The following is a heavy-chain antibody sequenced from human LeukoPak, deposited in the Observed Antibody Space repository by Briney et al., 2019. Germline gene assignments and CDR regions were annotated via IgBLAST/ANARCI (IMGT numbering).Heavy chain of an antibody. CDR3: ARGNYYDSSGYYLFDY. CDR2: FFPIFGTA. Sequence: SVKVSCKASGGTFSSYGISWVRQALEKGLEWMEGFFPIFGTANYAQKFQGRVTITADESTSTAYMELSSLRSEDTAVYYCARGNYYDSSGYYLFDYWGQGTLVTVSS. V-gene: IGHV1-69*13. CDR1: GGTFSSYG. J-gene: IGHJ4*02. D-gene: IGHD3-22*01.